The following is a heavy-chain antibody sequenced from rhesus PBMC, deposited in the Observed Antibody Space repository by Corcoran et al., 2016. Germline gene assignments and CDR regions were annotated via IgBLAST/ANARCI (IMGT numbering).Heavy chain of an antibody. J-gene: IGHJ4*01. CDR1: GYTFTDYY. CDR3: ARDRGGSYSGSYFDY. CDR2: INPYNGNT. D-gene: IGHD6-25*01. Sequence: QVQLVQSGAEVKKPGSSVKVSCKASGYTFTDYYMHWVRQAPRQGLEWMGWINPYNGNTKYAQKFQGRVTMTRDTSTSTAYMELSSLRSEDTAVYYCARDRGGSYSGSYFDYWGQGVLVTVSS. V-gene: IGHV1S2*01.